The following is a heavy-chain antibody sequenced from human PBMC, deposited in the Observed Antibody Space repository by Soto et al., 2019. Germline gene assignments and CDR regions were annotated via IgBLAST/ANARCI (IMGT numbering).Heavy chain of an antibody. D-gene: IGHD3-22*01. CDR1: GFTFSSYG. Sequence: VQLVESGGGVVQPGRSLRLSCAASGFTFSSYGMHWVRQAPGKGLEWVSYISSSGSTIYYADSVKGRFTISRDNAKNSLYLQMNSLRAEDTAVYYCARPYDNLFDYWGQGTLVTVSS. J-gene: IGHJ4*02. V-gene: IGHV3-48*04. CDR3: ARPYDNLFDY. CDR2: ISSSGSTI.